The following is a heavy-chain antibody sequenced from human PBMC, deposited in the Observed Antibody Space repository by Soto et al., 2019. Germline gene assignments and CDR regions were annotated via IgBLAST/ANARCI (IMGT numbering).Heavy chain of an antibody. CDR1: GFTLRNYA. D-gene: IGHD1-20*01. Sequence: GGSLRLSCEASGFTLRNYAMTWVRQAPGKGLEWVSLISANDVGTYYAESVKTRFTISTDQSRNTVYLQMDSLRADDTAIYYCAKAKNDYNWDNRPPFDYWGQGTWSPSPQ. J-gene: IGHJ4*02. CDR3: AKAKNDYNWDNRPPFDY. CDR2: ISANDVGT. V-gene: IGHV3-23*01.